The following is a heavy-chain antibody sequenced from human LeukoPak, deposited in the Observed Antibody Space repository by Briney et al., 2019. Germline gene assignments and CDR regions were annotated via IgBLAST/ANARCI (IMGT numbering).Heavy chain of an antibody. Sequence: SETLSLTGSVSGGSISSSSYYWGWIRQPPGKGLEWIGTIYYSGSTYYSPSLTSRVTISVDTSKHQFSLHLSSVTAADTAVYYCARLDYGDSAFDVWGQGTMVTVSS. V-gene: IGHV4-39*01. D-gene: IGHD4-17*01. CDR1: GGSISSSSYY. CDR3: ARLDYGDSAFDV. CDR2: IYYSGST. J-gene: IGHJ3*01.